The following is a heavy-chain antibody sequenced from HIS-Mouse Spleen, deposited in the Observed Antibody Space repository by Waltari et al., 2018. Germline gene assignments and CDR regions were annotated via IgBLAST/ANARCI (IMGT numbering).Heavy chain of an antibody. V-gene: IGHV4-39*07. CDR2: IYYSWIT. CDR3: AREIPYSSSWYDWYFDL. D-gene: IGHD6-13*01. J-gene: IGHJ2*01. CDR1: GGSISSSSYY. Sequence: QLQLQESGPGLVKPSETLSLTCTVSGGSISSSSYYWGWIRQPPGKGLEWIGSIYYSWITYYKPSLKSRVTISVDTSKNQFSLKLRSVTAADTAVYYCAREIPYSSSWYDWYFDLWGRGTLVTVSS.